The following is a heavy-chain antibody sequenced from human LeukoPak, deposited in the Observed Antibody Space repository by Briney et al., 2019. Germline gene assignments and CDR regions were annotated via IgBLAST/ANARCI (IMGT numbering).Heavy chain of an antibody. J-gene: IGHJ4*02. CDR2: ISSSSSTI. CDR1: GFTFSSYS. V-gene: IGHV3-48*01. CDR3: ARDSMIVGATGPFDY. Sequence: AGGSLSLSCAPSGFTFSSYSMNWVRQAPGKGLAGVSYISSSSSTIYYADSVKGRFTISRDNAKNSLYLQMNSLRAEDTAVYYCARDSMIVGATGPFDYWGQGTLVTVSS. D-gene: IGHD1-26*01.